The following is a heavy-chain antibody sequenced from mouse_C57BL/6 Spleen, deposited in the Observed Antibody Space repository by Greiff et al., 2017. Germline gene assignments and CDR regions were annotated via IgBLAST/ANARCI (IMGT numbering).Heavy chain of an antibody. CDR1: GYTFTDYN. CDR2: INPNNGGT. CDR3: ARHYYGSSQYAMDY. V-gene: IGHV1-22*01. J-gene: IGHJ4*01. D-gene: IGHD1-1*01. Sequence: VQLQQSGPELVKPGASVKMSCKASGYTFTDYNMHWVKQSHGKSLEWIGYINPNNGGTSYNQKFKGKATLTVNKSSSTAYMELRSLTSEDSAVYYCARHYYGSSQYAMDYWGQGTSVTVSS.